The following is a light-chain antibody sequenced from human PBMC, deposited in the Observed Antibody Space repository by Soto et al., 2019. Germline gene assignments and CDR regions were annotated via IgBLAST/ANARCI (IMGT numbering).Light chain of an antibody. V-gene: IGLV1-40*01. J-gene: IGLJ1*01. CDR3: QSYDSSLSGPFYV. CDR2: GNS. CDR1: SSNIGAGYD. Sequence: QSVLTQPPSVSGAPGQRVTISCTGSSSNIGAGYDVHWYQQLPGTAPKLLIYGNSNRPSGVPDRFSGSKSGTSASLAITGLQVEDEADYYCQSYDSSLSGPFYVFGTGTKLTVL.